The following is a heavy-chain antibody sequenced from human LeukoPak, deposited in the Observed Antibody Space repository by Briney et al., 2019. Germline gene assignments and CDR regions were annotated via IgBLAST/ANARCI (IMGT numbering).Heavy chain of an antibody. CDR1: GGTFSNYA. J-gene: IGHJ4*02. CDR2: IIPIFGTT. V-gene: IGHV1-69*05. D-gene: IGHD3-22*01. Sequence: LWASVKVSXKASGGTFSNYAISWVRQAPGQGLEWMGRIIPIFGTTNYAQKFQGRVTITTDESTSTAYMELSSLRSEDTAVYYCARGGEANYYDTSGYYLYYYWGQGTLVTVSS. CDR3: ARGGEANYYDTSGYYLYYY.